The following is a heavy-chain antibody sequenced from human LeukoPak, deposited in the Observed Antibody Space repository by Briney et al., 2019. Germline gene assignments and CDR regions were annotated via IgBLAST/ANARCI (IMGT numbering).Heavy chain of an antibody. D-gene: IGHD3-22*01. CDR3: ARLSSGYYSIDY. CDR1: GGSISSYY. CDR2: IHYSGST. J-gene: IGHJ4*02. Sequence: SETLSLTCTVSGGSISSYYWSWIRQPPGKGLEWIGYIHYSGSTYYNPSLKSRVTISVDTSKNQFSLKLSSVTAADTAVYYCARLSSGYYSIDYWGQGTLVTVSS. V-gene: IGHV4-59*12.